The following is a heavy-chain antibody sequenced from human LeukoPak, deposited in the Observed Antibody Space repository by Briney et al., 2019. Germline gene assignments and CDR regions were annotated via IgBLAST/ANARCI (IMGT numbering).Heavy chain of an antibody. D-gene: IGHD4-17*01. Sequence: ASVKGSCKAPGYPFRNYDTNWVREATGQGLEWMGWINPNSGKTGYAQKFQGRVTMTTDTSANTAYMDLSSLRSEDTAVYYCARLSSHYGDYKVDPWGQGTLVTVSS. J-gene: IGHJ5*02. V-gene: IGHV1-8*01. CDR2: INPNSGKT. CDR3: ARLSSHYGDYKVDP. CDR1: GYPFRNYD.